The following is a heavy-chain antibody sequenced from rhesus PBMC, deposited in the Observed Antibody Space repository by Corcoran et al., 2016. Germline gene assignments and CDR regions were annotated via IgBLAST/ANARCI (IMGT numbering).Heavy chain of an antibody. CDR2: IYGSGSRT. D-gene: IGHD1-1*01. CDR1: GGSISSSY. V-gene: IGHV4-169*01. J-gene: IGHJ4*01. CDR3: AKSLRNYYFDY. Sequence: QLQLQESGPGLVKPSETLSVTCAVSGGSISSSYWRWIRQAPGKGLGWIGYIYGSGSRTKYNPSLKSRVTLSVDTSKYQLSLKLSSVTAADTAVYYCAKSLRNYYFDYWGQGVLVTVSS.